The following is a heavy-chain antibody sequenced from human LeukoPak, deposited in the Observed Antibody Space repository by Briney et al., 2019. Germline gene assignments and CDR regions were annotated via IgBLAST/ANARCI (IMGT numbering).Heavy chain of an antibody. V-gene: IGHV1-18*01. Sequence: GASVKVSCKASGYSFISYGISWVRQAPSQGLEWMGWIDPYNVNRNYVQKFQGRVTMTTDTSTTTAYMELGSLTSDDTGVYYCARDKGGYDNAFDYWGQGTLVTVSS. CDR2: IDPYNVNR. D-gene: IGHD3-9*01. CDR1: GYSFISYG. J-gene: IGHJ4*02. CDR3: ARDKGGYDNAFDY.